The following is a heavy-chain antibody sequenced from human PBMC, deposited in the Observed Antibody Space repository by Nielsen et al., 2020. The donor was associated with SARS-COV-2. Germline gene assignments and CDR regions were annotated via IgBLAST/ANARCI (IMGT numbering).Heavy chain of an antibody. CDR2: INTKTGDP. Sequence: ASVKVSCKASGYSFNMYTMNWVRQAPGQGLEWMGWINTKTGDPTYAQGFSGRFVFSVDTSVTTAYLQISSLEAEDTAVYYCARASGSDFRRGYYFDNWGQGTLVTVSS. CDR3: ARASGSDFRRGYYFDN. J-gene: IGHJ4*02. V-gene: IGHV7-4-1*02. D-gene: IGHD3-3*01. CDR1: GYSFNMYT.